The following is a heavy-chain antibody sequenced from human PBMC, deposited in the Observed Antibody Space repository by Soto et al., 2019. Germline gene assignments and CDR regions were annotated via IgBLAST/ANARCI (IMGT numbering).Heavy chain of an antibody. Sequence: ASVKVSCKASGGTFSSYAISWVRQAPGQGLEWMGGIIPIFGTANYAQKFQGRVTITADESTSTAYMELSSLRSEDTAVYYCARCEDQGGGLRYFGWPHHPLDYWGQGTLVTVSS. V-gene: IGHV1-69*13. J-gene: IGHJ4*02. D-gene: IGHD3-9*01. CDR2: IIPIFGTA. CDR3: ARCEDQGGGLRYFGWPHHPLDY. CDR1: GGTFSSYA.